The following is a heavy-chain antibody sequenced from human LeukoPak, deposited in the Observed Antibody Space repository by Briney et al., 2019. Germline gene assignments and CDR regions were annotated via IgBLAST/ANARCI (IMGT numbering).Heavy chain of an antibody. D-gene: IGHD1-26*01. CDR2: ISTSGSAM. V-gene: IGHV3-48*02. CDR3: ASSGSYRFDY. CDR1: GFTSSRYT. J-gene: IGHJ4*02. Sequence: PGGSLRLSCAASGFTSSRYTMNWVRQAPGKGLEWVSHISTSGSAMYYADSVKGRFTISRDNAKDSLYLQMNSLRDEDTAVYYCASSGSYRFDYWGQGTLVTVSS.